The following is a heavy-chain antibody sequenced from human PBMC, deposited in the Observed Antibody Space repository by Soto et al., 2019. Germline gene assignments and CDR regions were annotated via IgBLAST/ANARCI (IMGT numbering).Heavy chain of an antibody. CDR3: ARFRRVVRSNWFDP. D-gene: IGHD2-21*01. CDR2: IYYSGST. V-gene: IGHV4-59*01. Sequence: SETLSLTCTVSGGSISSYYWSWIRQPPGKGLEWIGYIYYSGSTNYNPSLKSRVTISVDTSKNQFSLKLSSVTAADTAVYYCARFRRVVRSNWFDPWGQGTLVTVSS. J-gene: IGHJ5*02. CDR1: GGSISSYY.